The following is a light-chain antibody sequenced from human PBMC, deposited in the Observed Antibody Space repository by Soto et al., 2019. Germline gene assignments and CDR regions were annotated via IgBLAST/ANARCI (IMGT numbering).Light chain of an antibody. CDR3: QQYDNWPPWT. J-gene: IGKJ1*01. CDR2: GAS. CDR1: QSVRSN. Sequence: EIVMTQSPATLSVSPGEGATLSCRASQSVRSNLAWYQQKPGQAPRLPIYGASTRATGIPARFSGSGSGTEFTLTISGLQSEDFAVYYCQQYDNWPPWTFGQGTKVEIK. V-gene: IGKV3D-15*01.